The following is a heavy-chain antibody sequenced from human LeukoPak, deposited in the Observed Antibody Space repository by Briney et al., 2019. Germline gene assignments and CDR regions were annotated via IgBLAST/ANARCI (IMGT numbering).Heavy chain of an antibody. CDR3: VAAATVY. Sequence: ASVKVSCKASGGTFSSYAISWVRQAPGQGLEWMGWISAYNGNTNYAQKLQGRVTMTTDTSTSTAYMELRSLRSDDTAVYYCVAAATVYWGQGTLVTVSS. CDR2: ISAYNGNT. D-gene: IGHD6-13*01. V-gene: IGHV1-18*01. J-gene: IGHJ4*02. CDR1: GGTFSSYA.